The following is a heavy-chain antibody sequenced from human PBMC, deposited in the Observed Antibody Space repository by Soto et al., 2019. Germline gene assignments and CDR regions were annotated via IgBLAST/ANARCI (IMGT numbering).Heavy chain of an antibody. J-gene: IGHJ3*02. V-gene: IGHV3-9*01. CDR2: ISWNSGNI. CDR1: GLTFHDYA. CDR3: AKLEGAFDI. Sequence: EVQLVESGGGLVQPGRSLRLSCAASGLTFHDYAMHWVRQAPGKGLEWVSGISWNSGNIDYADSVRGRFTISRDNAKNSLCLQMNSLRAEDTALYYCAKLEGAFDIWGQGTMVTVSS.